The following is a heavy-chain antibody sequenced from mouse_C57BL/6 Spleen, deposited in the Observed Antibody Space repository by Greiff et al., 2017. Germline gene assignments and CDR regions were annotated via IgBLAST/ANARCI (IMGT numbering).Heavy chain of an antibody. J-gene: IGHJ4*01. CDR1: GFTFSDYG. CDR3: ARHNYYGSSYDAMDY. Sequence: EVQRVESGGGLVQPGGSLKLSCAASGFTFSDYGMAWVRQAPRKGPEWVAFISNLAYSIYYADTVTGRFTISRENAKNTLYLEMSSLRSEDTAMYYCARHNYYGSSYDAMDYWGQGTSVTVSS. CDR2: ISNLAYSI. V-gene: IGHV5-15*01. D-gene: IGHD1-1*01.